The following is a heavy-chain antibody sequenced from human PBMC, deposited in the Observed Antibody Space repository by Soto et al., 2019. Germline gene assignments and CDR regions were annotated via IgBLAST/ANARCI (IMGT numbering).Heavy chain of an antibody. Sequence: QVQLQESGPGLVKPSQTLSLTCTVSGGSISSGGYYWSWIRQHPGKGLEWIGYIYYSGSTYYNPSLKGGVTIPVDTSNNQFPLKLSSVTAADTAVYYCARGGAINWFDPWGQGTLVTVSS. CDR1: GGSISSGGYY. CDR2: IYYSGST. V-gene: IGHV4-31*03. J-gene: IGHJ5*02. D-gene: IGHD3-16*01. CDR3: ARGGAINWFDP.